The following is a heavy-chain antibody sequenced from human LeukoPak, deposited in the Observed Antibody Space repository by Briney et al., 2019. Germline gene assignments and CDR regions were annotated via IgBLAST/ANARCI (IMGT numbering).Heavy chain of an antibody. CDR3: ARSIAVAGLIFDY. V-gene: IGHV4-34*01. CDR1: GASVSGDY. CDR2: INHSGST. Sequence: SETLSLTCTVSGASVSGDYWSWIRQPPGKGLEWIGEINHSGSTNYNPSLKSRVTISVDTSKNQFSLKLSSVTAADTAVYYCARSIAVAGLIFDYWGQGTLVTVSS. J-gene: IGHJ4*02. D-gene: IGHD6-19*01.